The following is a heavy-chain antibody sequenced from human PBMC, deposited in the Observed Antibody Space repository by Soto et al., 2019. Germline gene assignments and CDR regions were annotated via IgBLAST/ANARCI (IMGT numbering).Heavy chain of an antibody. J-gene: IGHJ6*02. CDR1: GYSFTDYH. CDR2: INPKSGGT. V-gene: IGHV1-2*04. D-gene: IGHD2-21*01. Sequence: GDSVKVSCKASGYSFTDYHIHWVRQAPGQGLEWLGRINPKSGGTSTAQKFQGWVTMTTDTSISTASMELTRLTSDDTAIYYCARGDSTDCSNRVCSFFYNHDMDVWGQGTTVTVSS. CDR3: ARGDSTDCSNRVCSFFYNHDMDV.